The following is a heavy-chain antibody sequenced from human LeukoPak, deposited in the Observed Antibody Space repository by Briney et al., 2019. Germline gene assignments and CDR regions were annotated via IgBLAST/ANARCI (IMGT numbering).Heavy chain of an antibody. Sequence: GGSLRLSCSASGFDFATYWINWVRQAPGKGLEWVANISPDGSARYVDAVRGRFTTSRDNAKNSLSMETNSLRAEDTAVYYCAGWGGGVNHWGQGTLVTVSS. CDR1: GFDFATYW. D-gene: IGHD3-16*01. CDR3: AGWGGGVNH. V-gene: IGHV3-7*01. CDR2: ISPDGSAR. J-gene: IGHJ4*02.